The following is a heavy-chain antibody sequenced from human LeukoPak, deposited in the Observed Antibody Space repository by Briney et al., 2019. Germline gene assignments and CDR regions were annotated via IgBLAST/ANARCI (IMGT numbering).Heavy chain of an antibody. D-gene: IGHD6-19*01. Sequence: GESLKISCKGSGYSFTIYWIGWVRQMPGKGLEWMGITYPGDSDTRYSPSFQGQVTISADRSINTAYLQWSSQKASDTAIYYCARRLENSNGWTFDYWGQGTLVTVSS. CDR2: TYPGDSDT. V-gene: IGHV5-51*01. J-gene: IGHJ4*02. CDR1: GYSFTIYW. CDR3: ARRLENSNGWTFDY.